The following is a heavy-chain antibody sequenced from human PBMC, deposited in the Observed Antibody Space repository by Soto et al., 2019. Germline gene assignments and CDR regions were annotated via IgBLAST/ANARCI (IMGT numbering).Heavy chain of an antibody. CDR1: GDSFNDYY. CDR3: ARESGGATATLDYYYFYMDV. CDR2: INPNGGVT. V-gene: IGHV1-2*02. Sequence: QVQLVQSGAEVRKPGASVTVSCRSSGDSFNDYYIHWVRQAPGQGVEWMGWINPNGGVTKYAQKFQGGVSMTRDTSIRTVYMQLRRLRSDDTAVYYCARESGGATATLDYYYFYMDVWGTGTTVTVSS. D-gene: IGHD5-12*01. J-gene: IGHJ6*03.